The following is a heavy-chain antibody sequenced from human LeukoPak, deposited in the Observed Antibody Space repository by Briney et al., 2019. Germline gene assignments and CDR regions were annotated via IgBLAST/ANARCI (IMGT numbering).Heavy chain of an antibody. V-gene: IGHV3-30*19. J-gene: IGHJ4*02. D-gene: IGHD6-19*01. CDR3: ARDPGYSSGWYGFVDY. Sequence: PGGSLRLSCAASGFTFSSYGMHWVRQAPGKGLEWVAVISYDGSNKYYADSVKGRFTISRDNSKNTLYLQMNSLRAEDTAVYYCARDPGYSSGWYGFVDYWGQGTLVTVSS. CDR1: GFTFSSYG. CDR2: ISYDGSNK.